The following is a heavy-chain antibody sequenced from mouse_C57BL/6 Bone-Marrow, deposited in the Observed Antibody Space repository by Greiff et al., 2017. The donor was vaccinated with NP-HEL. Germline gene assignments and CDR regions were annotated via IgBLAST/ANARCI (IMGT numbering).Heavy chain of an antibody. CDR1: GYTFTSHW. D-gene: IGHD1-1*01. Sequence: QVQLQQSGPELVRPGASVKISCKAPGYTFTSHWMQWVRQRPGPGLEWIGAIFPGSGSTYYNEKFKGKATLTVDTSSSTAYSQLSILTSEDSAVYFCARGGYGSSPWFAYWGQGTLVTVSA. CDR3: ARGGYGSSPWFAY. J-gene: IGHJ3*01. V-gene: IGHV1-56*01. CDR2: IFPGSGST.